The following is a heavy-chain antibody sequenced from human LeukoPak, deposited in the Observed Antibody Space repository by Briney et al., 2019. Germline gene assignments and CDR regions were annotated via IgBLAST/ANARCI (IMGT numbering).Heavy chain of an antibody. CDR2: LYNSGST. CDR3: TKSDYYYYGMDV. CDR1: GGSISSYY. V-gene: IGHV4-59*08. J-gene: IGHJ6*02. Sequence: TETLSLTCTVSGGSISSYYWSWIRQPPGKGLEWIGYLYNSGSTNYNPSLKSRVTISVDTSKKQISLKLSSVTAADTAVYYCTKSDYYYYGMDVWGQGTTVTVSS.